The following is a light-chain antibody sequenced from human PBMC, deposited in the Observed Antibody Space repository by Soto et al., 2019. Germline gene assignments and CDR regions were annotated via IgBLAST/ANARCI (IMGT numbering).Light chain of an antibody. J-gene: IGLJ2*01. CDR3: SSYTTSSTVI. V-gene: IGLV2-14*03. Sequence: QSVLTQPASVSGSPGQTITISCTGTNSDIGSYNAVAWYQQHPGKAPKLLIFDVTDRPSGVSSRFSGSKSGNTASLTISGLRAEDEADYYCSSYTTSSTVIFGAGTKLTVL. CDR1: NSDIGSYNA. CDR2: DVT.